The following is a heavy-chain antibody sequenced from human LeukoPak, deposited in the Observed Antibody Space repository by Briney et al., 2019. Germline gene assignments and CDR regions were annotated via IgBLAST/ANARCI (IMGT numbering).Heavy chain of an antibody. J-gene: IGHJ3*02. D-gene: IGHD2-2*01. V-gene: IGHV4-59*01. Sequence: PSETLSLTCAVYGGSFSSYYWSWIRRPPGRGLEWIAYLSHSGSSDSNPSLTSRVTTLVDTSKNQFSLKLTSVTAADTAVYYCARARYANAWYAFDIWGHGTVVTVSS. CDR3: ARARYANAWYAFDI. CDR2: LSHSGSS. CDR1: GGSFSSYY.